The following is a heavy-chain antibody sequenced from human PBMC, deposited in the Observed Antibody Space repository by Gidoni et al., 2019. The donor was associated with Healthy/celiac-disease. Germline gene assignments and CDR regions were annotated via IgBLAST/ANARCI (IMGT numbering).Heavy chain of an antibody. CDR1: GFTFSSYG. V-gene: IGHV3-33*08. J-gene: IGHJ4*02. CDR2: IWYDGSNK. CDR3: ARGAAYCGGDCYLSFDY. Sequence: QVQLVESGGGVVQPGRSLRLSCAASGFTFSSYGMHWVRQAPGKGLEWVAVIWYDGSNKYYADSVKGRFTISRDNSKNTLYLQMNSLRAEDTAVYYCARGAAYCGGDCYLSFDYWGQGTLVTVSS. D-gene: IGHD2-21*02.